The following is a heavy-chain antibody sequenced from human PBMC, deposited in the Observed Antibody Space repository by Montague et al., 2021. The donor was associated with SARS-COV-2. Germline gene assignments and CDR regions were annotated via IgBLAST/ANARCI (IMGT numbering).Heavy chain of an antibody. J-gene: IGHJ6*03. CDR3: ARALVLGEEDAVMVYFFYYMDD. CDR1: GGSFSGYH. D-gene: IGHD3-16*01. V-gene: IGHV4-34*01. Sequence: SETLSLTCAVYGGSFSGYHWTWIRQPPGKGLEWIGEINHSGSTNXNPSLKSRLTISVDTSKNHFSLKLSSVTAADTAVYYCARALVLGEEDAVMVYFFYYMDDWGQGTTVTVSS. CDR2: INHSGST.